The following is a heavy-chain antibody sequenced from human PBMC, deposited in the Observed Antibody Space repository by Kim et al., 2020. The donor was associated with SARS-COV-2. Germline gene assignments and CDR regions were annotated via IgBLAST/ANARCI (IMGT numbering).Heavy chain of an antibody. J-gene: IGHJ6*02. V-gene: IGHV3-53*01. CDR2: LFYGGDT. CDR3: ADIYDFDV. Sequence: GGSLRLSCAASGFTVSGKNMNWVRQAPGKGLEWVSTLFYGGDTFYADSVRGRFSISRDNSKNTLYLQMNSLRAQDTAVYYCADIYDFDVWGQGTTVTVS. D-gene: IGHD3-16*01. CDR1: GFTVSGKN.